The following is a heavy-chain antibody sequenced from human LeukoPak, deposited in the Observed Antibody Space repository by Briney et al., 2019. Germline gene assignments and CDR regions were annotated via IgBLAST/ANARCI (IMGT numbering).Heavy chain of an antibody. CDR3: AKDDSSGYYSPLPFDY. CDR1: GFTFSSYA. CDR2: ISGSGGST. D-gene: IGHD3-22*01. V-gene: IGHV3-23*01. Sequence: GGSLRLSCAASGFTFSSYAMSWVRQAPGKGLEWVSAISGSGGSTYYADSVKGRFTISRDNSKNTLYLQMNSLRAEDTAVYYCAKDDSSGYYSPLPFDYWGQGTLVTVSS. J-gene: IGHJ4*02.